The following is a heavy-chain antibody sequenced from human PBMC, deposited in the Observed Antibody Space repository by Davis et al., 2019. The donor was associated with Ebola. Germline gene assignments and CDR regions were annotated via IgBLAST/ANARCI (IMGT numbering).Heavy chain of an antibody. CDR1: GGSVSSGSYY. CDR3: VGGRWLI. Sequence: MPGGSLRLSCTVSGGSVSSGSYYWSWIRQPPEKGLEWVGYIYYSGSTNCNPSLKSRVTISVDTSKNQFSLKLSSVIAADTAVYYCVGGRWLIWGQGTMVTVSS. CDR2: IYYSGST. J-gene: IGHJ3*02. D-gene: IGHD5-24*01. V-gene: IGHV4-61*01.